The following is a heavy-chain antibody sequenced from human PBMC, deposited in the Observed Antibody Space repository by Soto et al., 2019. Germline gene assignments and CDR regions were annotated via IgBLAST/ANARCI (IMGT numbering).Heavy chain of an antibody. J-gene: IGHJ4*02. CDR3: ARRGSGSYYAY. CDR1: GFTFSSYA. Sequence: EVQLLESGGGLVQPGGSLRLSCAASGFTFSSYAMRWVRQAPVKGLEWVSAISGSGGSTYYADSVKGRFTISRDNSKNTLDLQMNSLRAEDPAVYYGARRGSGSYYAYWGQGTLVTVSS. CDR2: ISGSGGST. V-gene: IGHV3-23*01. D-gene: IGHD1-26*01.